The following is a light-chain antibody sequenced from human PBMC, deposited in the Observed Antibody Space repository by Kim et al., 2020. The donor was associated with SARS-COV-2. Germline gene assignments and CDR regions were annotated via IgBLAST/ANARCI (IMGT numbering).Light chain of an antibody. CDR3: QHYGSSPSP. Sequence: EIVLTQSPGTLSLSPGERATLSCRASHFVSSNYLAWYQQKPGQAPRLLIYGASSRATGIPDRFSGSGSGTDFSLTISGLEPEDFAVYYCQHYGSSPSPFGGGTKVEI. CDR2: GAS. V-gene: IGKV3-20*01. CDR1: HFVSSNY. J-gene: IGKJ4*01.